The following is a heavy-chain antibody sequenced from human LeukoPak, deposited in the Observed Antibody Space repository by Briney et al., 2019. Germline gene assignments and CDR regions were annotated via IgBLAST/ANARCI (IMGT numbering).Heavy chain of an antibody. CDR2: IRPDGSDK. CDR1: GFTFSSYS. D-gene: IGHD6-25*01. CDR3: ARGGG. J-gene: IGHJ4*02. V-gene: IGHV3-7*01. Sequence: GGSLRLSCAASGFTFSSYSMNWVRQAPGKGLEWVANIRPDGSDKYYVDSVKGRFTISRDNAKNSLYLQMNSLTAEDTAVYYCARGGGWGQGTLVTVSS.